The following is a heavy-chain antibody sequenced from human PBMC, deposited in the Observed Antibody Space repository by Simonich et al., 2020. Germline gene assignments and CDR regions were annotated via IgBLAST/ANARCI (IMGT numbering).Heavy chain of an antibody. CDR1: GFTFSSYW. D-gene: IGHD4-4*01. CDR2: INSDGSST. J-gene: IGHJ3*02. V-gene: IGHV3-74*01. CDR3: ARDYSNYDAFDI. Sequence: EVQLVESGGGLVQPGGSLRLSCAASGFTFSSYWMHWGRQAPGKGRLWVSRINSDGSSTSYADSVKGRFTISSDNAKNTLYLQMNSLRAEDTAVYYCARDYSNYDAFDIWGQGTMVTVSS.